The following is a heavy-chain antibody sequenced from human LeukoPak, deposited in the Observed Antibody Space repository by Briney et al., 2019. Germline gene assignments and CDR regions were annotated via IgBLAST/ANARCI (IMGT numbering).Heavy chain of an antibody. CDR3: ARSLDGTFDY. J-gene: IGHJ4*02. V-gene: IGHV3-48*03. D-gene: IGHD1-1*01. Sequence: GGSLRLSCAASGFTFSSHEMNWVRQAPGKGLEWVSYISSSGSTIYYADSVKGRFTISRDNAKNSLYLQMNSLRAEDTAVYYCARSLDGTFDYWGQGTLVTVPS. CDR2: ISSSGSTI. CDR1: GFTFSSHE.